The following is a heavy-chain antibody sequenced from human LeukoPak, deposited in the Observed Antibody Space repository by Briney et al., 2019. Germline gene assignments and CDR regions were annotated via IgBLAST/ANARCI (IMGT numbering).Heavy chain of an antibody. CDR1: GFTFSNAW. CDR3: TTEIPYLAETGYLY. J-gene: IGHJ4*02. D-gene: IGHD3-9*01. Sequence: GGSLRLSCAASGFTFSNAWMSWVRQPPGKGLEWVGRFKSKTDGGTTDYAAPVKGRFTISRDDSKNTLYLQMNSLKTGDTAVYYCTTEIPYLAETGYLYWGQGTLVTVSS. CDR2: FKSKTDGGTT. V-gene: IGHV3-15*01.